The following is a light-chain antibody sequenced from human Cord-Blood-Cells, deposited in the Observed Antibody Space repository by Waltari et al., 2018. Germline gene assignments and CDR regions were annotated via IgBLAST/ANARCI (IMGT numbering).Light chain of an antibody. V-gene: IGLV2-14*01. CDR1: RSYGGGYNF. CDR3: SSYTSSSTLV. CDR2: EVS. Sequence: QSALTQSPSVSRSPGQSIPIPCSGPRSYGGGYNFVSCDQQHPGKAPKLMIYEVSNRPSGVSNRFSGSKSGNTASLTISGLQAEDEADYYCSSYTSSSTLVFGGGTKLTVL. J-gene: IGLJ3*02.